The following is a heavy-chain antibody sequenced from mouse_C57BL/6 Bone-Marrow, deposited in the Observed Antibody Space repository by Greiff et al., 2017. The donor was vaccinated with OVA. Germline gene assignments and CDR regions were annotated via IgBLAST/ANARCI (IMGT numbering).Heavy chain of an antibody. Sequence: VQLQQSGAELVRPGTSVKVSCKASGYAFTNYLIEWVKQRPGQGLEWIGVFNPGSGGTNYNEKFKGKATLTADKSSSTAYMQLSSLTSEDSAVYFCAREGLDYWGQGTTLTVSS. V-gene: IGHV1-54*01. CDR3: AREGLDY. CDR2: FNPGSGGT. J-gene: IGHJ2*01. CDR1: GYAFTNYL.